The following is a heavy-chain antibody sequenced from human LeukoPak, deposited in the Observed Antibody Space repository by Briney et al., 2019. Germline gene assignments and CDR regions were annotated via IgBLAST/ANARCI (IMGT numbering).Heavy chain of an antibody. J-gene: IGHJ5*02. CDR3: AREPSIAVAGTAWFDP. V-gene: IGHV4-4*07. D-gene: IGHD6-19*01. Sequence: SETLSLTCTVSGGSISSYYWSWIRQPAGKGLEWIGSIYYSGSTYYNPSLKSRVTISVDTSKNQFSLKLSSVTAADTAVYYCAREPSIAVAGTAWFDPWGQGTLVTVSS. CDR2: IYYSGST. CDR1: GGSISSYY.